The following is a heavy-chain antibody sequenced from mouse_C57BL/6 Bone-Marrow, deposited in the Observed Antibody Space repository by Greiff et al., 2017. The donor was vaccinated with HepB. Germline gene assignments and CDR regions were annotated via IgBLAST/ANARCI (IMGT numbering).Heavy chain of an antibody. CDR1: GFNIKDDY. Sequence: VQLQQSGAELVRPGASVKLSCTASGFNIKDDYMHWVKQRPEQGLEWIGWIDPENGDTEYASKFQGKATITADTSSNTAYLQLSSLTSEDTAVYYCTTETAQATSYAMDYWGQGTSVTVSS. V-gene: IGHV14-4*01. CDR3: TTETAQATSYAMDY. CDR2: IDPENGDT. D-gene: IGHD3-2*02. J-gene: IGHJ4*01.